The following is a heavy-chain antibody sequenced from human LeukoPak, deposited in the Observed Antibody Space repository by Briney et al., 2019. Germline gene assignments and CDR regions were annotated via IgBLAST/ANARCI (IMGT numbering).Heavy chain of an antibody. J-gene: IGHJ4*02. CDR2: VFTSGKT. Sequence: SETLSLTCTVSGVSMTIGGYYWTWIRQPAGKGLEWLGRVFTSGKTDYNPSLKSRVTMSVDTSKNQFSLKLSSVTAADTAVYYCARARDEYSSGYYYFDYWGQGTLVTVSS. CDR3: ARARDEYSSGYYYFDY. D-gene: IGHD3-22*01. V-gene: IGHV4-61*02. CDR1: GVSMTIGGYY.